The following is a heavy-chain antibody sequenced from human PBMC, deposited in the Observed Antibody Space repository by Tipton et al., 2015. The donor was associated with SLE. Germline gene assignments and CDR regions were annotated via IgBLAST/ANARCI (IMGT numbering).Heavy chain of an antibody. V-gene: IGHV4-59*01. CDR1: GGSINNYY. CDR2: VYYSGST. D-gene: IGHD3-9*01. Sequence: TLSLTCTVSGGSINNYYWSWIRQNPGKGLEWIGNVYYSGSTSYNPSLKSRVIISVDTSKNHFSLRLSSVTAADTAVYYCARVDDIDYYYYFMDVWGKGTTVTVSS. J-gene: IGHJ6*03. CDR3: ARVDDIDYYYYFMDV.